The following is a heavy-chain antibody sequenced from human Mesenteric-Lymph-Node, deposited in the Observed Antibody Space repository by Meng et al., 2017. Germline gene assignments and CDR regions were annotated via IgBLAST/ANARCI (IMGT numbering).Heavy chain of an antibody. V-gene: IGHV4-4*02. CDR3: ARVGAYCGGDCYHPR. J-gene: IGHJ4*02. CDR1: GGSLSSRNW. D-gene: IGHD2-21*02. Sequence: NPSGTPPLSCPCLGGSLSSRNWWSWVRQPPGKGLEWIGEIYHSGSTNYNPSLKSRVTISVDESKNQFSLRLSSVTAADTAVYYCARVGAYCGGDCYHPRWGQGTLVTVSS. CDR2: IYHSGST.